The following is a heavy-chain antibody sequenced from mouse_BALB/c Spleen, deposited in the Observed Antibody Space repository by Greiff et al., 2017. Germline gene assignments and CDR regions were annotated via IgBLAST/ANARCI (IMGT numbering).Heavy chain of an antibody. V-gene: IGHV1-87*01. CDR2: IYPGDGDT. Sequence: QVQLKQSGAELARPGASVKLSCKASGYTFTSYWMQWVKQRPGQGLEWIGAIYPGDGDTRYTQKFKGKATLTADKSSSTAYMQLSSLASEDSAVYYCASGDYANRDWFAYWGQGTLVTVSA. J-gene: IGHJ3*01. CDR1: GYTFTSYW. D-gene: IGHD2-4*01. CDR3: ASGDYANRDWFAY.